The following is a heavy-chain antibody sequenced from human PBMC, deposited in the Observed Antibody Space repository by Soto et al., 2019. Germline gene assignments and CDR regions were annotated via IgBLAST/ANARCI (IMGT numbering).Heavy chain of an antibody. V-gene: IGHV3-53*02. CDR1: GFTVSDNR. CDR2: LYFYGSA. J-gene: IGHJ4*02. Sequence: EVQLVETGGGLIQPGGSLRLSCVVSGFTVSDNRMTWVRQAPGQGLEWVADLYFYGSANYGDSVRGRFTIFKDDSKNTLYLQMNNLSVEDTAIYYCARVGTSESFFDYWGQGTLVTVSP. CDR3: ARVGTSESFFDY. D-gene: IGHD7-27*01.